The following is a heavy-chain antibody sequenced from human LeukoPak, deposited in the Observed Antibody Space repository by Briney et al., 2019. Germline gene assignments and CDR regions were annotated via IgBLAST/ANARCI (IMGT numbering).Heavy chain of an antibody. CDR2: VYPGDSDT. CDR1: GYSFTSYW. Sequence: PGESLKIYCKGSGYSFTSYWIGWVRQMPGKGLEWMGIVYPGDSDTKYSPSFQGQVTISADKSISTAYLQWSSLKASDTAMYYCARHCIKMVLVVNPSDAFDIWGQGTMVTVSS. CDR3: ARHCIKMVLVVNPSDAFDI. D-gene: IGHD3-22*01. V-gene: IGHV5-51*01. J-gene: IGHJ3*02.